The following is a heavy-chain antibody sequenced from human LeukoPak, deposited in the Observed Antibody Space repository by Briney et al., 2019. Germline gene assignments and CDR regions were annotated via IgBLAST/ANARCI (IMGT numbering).Heavy chain of an antibody. CDR3: AKGAMHYYDTSGYNYFDY. D-gene: IGHD3-22*01. J-gene: IGHJ4*02. CDR2: ISGSGGST. CDR1: GFTFSNYA. V-gene: IGHV3-23*01. Sequence: GGSLRLSCAASGFTFSNYAMSWARQAPGKGLEWVSAISGSGGSTYYADSVKGRFTISRDNSKNTLYLQMNSLTAEDTALYYCAKGAMHYYDTSGYNYFDYWGQGTLVTVSS.